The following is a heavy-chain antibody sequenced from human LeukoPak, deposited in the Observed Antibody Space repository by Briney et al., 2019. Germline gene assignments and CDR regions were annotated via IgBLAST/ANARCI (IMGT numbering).Heavy chain of an antibody. J-gene: IGHJ4*02. Sequence: KTGGSLRLSCAASGFTFSNASMNWVRQAPGKGLEWVSSISSSSSYIYYADSVKGRFTISRDNAKNSLYLQMNSLRAEDTAVYYCARDRGGYDPLDYWGQGTLVTVSS. CDR3: ARDRGGYDPLDY. V-gene: IGHV3-21*01. CDR1: GFTFSNAS. D-gene: IGHD5-12*01. CDR2: ISSSSSYI.